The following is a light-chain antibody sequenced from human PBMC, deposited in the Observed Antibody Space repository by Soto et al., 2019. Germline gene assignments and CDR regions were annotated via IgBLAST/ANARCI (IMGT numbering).Light chain of an antibody. CDR1: QSVSSN. J-gene: IGKJ4*01. CDR2: GAS. Sequence: EIVMTQSPATLSVSPVERATLSCRASQSVSSNLAWYQQKPVQAPRLLIYGASTRATGVPARFSGSASGTEFTLTITSLQSEDFAVYYCQHYANWPLTFGGGTKVDI. CDR3: QHYANWPLT. V-gene: IGKV3-15*01.